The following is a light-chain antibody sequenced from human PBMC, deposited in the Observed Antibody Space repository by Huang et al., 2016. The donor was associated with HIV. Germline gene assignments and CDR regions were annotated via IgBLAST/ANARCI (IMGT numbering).Light chain of an antibody. CDR1: QDISNY. CDR3: QHYDDPYT. CDR2: DAS. J-gene: IGKJ2*01. V-gene: IGKV1-33*01. Sequence: DIQMTQSPSSLSASVGDRVTITCQASQDISNYLSWYQYKPGRAPKPLIFDASSLETGVPSRFSGSGSGTYFTLTIASLQPEDVATYYCQHYDDPYTFGQGTKLEIK.